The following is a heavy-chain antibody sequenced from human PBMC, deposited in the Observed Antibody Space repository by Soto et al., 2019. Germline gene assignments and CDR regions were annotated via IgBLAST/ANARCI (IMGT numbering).Heavy chain of an antibody. CDR3: ARGNHRWLQLWYFDL. D-gene: IGHD5-12*01. Sequence: QVQLVQSGAEVKKPGSSVTVSCKASGGTFSNYTISWVRQAPGQGLEWMGGIIPIFGTANYAQKLQGRVTITADESTSTADMEVSSLRSEDTDVYYCARGNHRWLQLWYFDLWGRGTMVTVSS. V-gene: IGHV1-69*12. CDR1: GGTFSNYT. CDR2: IIPIFGTA. J-gene: IGHJ2*01.